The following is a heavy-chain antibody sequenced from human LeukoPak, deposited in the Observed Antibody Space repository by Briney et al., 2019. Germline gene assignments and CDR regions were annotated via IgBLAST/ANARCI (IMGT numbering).Heavy chain of an antibody. D-gene: IGHD2-8*01. CDR3: AKDTHTFEYCTNGVCNPDY. V-gene: IGHV3-43D*03. CDR2: ISWDGGST. CDR1: GFTFSSYG. Sequence: GGSLRLSCAASGFTFSSYGMHWVRQAPGKGLEWVSLISWDGGSTYYADSVEGRFTISRDNSKNSLYLQMNSLRAEDTALYYCAKDTHTFEYCTNGVCNPDYWGQGTLVTVSS. J-gene: IGHJ4*02.